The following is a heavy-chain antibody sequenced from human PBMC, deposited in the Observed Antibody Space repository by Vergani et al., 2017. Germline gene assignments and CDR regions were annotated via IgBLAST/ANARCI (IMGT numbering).Heavy chain of an antibody. CDR2: TWYDGNNK. J-gene: IGHJ5*02. CDR3: ARDLRLLYNRFDP. V-gene: IGHV3-33*01. Sequence: QVQLVETGGGVVQPVRSLRLSCAASGFTFNQYGMHWVCQAPGKGLEWVAVTWYDGNNKQYADTVKGRFTISRDNSKSTMYLQMNSLRDEDTGVYYCARDLRLLYNRFDPWGQGTLVTVSS. CDR1: GFTFNQYG. D-gene: IGHD1-14*01.